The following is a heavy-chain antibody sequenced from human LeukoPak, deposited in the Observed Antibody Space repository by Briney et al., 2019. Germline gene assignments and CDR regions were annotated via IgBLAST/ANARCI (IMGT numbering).Heavy chain of an antibody. Sequence: PGGSLRLSCAPAGFTFSSYAMRWVRQAPGKGLECVSAISSNGGSTYYAYSVKGRFTISRDNSQNTIYLQMGSLRAEDMAVYYCARDLVGDIDYWGQGTLVTVSS. CDR3: ARDLVGDIDY. J-gene: IGHJ4*02. CDR1: GFTFSSYA. V-gene: IGHV3-64*01. D-gene: IGHD1-26*01. CDR2: ISSNGGST.